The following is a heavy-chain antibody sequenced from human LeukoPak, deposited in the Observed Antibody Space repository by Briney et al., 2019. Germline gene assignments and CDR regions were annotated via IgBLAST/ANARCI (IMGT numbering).Heavy chain of an antibody. CDR3: ARDWSVAIYYGSGSYSYFDY. V-gene: IGHV3-21*01. CDR1: GFTFSSYS. CDR2: ISSSSSYI. D-gene: IGHD3-10*01. Sequence: PGGSLRLSCAASGFTFSSYSMNWVRQAPGKGLEWVSSISSSSSYIYYADSVKGRFTISRDSAKNSLYLQMNSLRAEDTAVYYYARDWSVAIYYGSGSYSYFDYWGQGTLVTVSS. J-gene: IGHJ4*02.